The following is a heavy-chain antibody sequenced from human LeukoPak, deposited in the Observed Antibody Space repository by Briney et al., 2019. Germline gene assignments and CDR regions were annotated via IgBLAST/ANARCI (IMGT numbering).Heavy chain of an antibody. CDR2: ISAYNGNT. Sequence: ASVKVSCKASGYTFTSYGISWVRQAPGQGLEWLGWISAYNGNTNYAQNLQGRVTMTTDTSTSTAYMELRSLRSDDTAVYYCARSHYDFWSGYHDAFDIWGQGTMVTVSS. D-gene: IGHD3-3*01. V-gene: IGHV1-18*01. CDR1: GYTFTSYG. CDR3: ARSHYDFWSGYHDAFDI. J-gene: IGHJ3*02.